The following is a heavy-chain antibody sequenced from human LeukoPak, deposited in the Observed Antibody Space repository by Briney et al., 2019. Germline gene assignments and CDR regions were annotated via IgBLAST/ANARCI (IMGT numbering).Heavy chain of an antibody. D-gene: IGHD2-21*02. Sequence: GGSLRLSCAASGFTFSSYAMSWVRQAPGKGLEWVSAISGSGGSTYYADSVKGRFTISRDNSKNTLYLQMNSLRAEDTAVYYCAKDDIVVVTAIRYLDYWGQGTLVTVSS. CDR2: ISGSGGST. J-gene: IGHJ4*02. CDR1: GFTFSSYA. CDR3: AKDDIVVVTAIRYLDY. V-gene: IGHV3-23*01.